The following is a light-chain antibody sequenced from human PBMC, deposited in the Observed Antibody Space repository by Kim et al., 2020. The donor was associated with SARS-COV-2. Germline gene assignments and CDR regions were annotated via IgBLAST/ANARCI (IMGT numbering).Light chain of an antibody. CDR1: SSNIGSKT. V-gene: IGLV1-44*01. CDR2: SNN. Sequence: GRRVTTSCSGSSSNIGSKTVNWYQQRPGTAPKLLIYSNNLRPSGVPDRFSGSKSGTSASLAISGLQSEDEADYYCAAWDDSLNGVVFGGGTQLTVL. CDR3: AAWDDSLNGVV. J-gene: IGLJ2*01.